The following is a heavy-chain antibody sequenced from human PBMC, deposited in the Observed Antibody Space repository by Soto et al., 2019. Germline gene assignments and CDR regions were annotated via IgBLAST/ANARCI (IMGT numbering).Heavy chain of an antibody. V-gene: IGHV1-18*01. Sequence: QVQRVQSGAEVKKPGASVKVSCKASGYSFSSFGISWVRQAPGQGLEWVGWVSVPSGDTSSAQNFQGRVAVTTDTSTSTAYMEVGSLRSDDTAWYYCARTDRSGGSCYLEYWGEGPLVIVSS. CDR1: GYSFSSFG. D-gene: IGHD2-15*01. J-gene: IGHJ4*02. CDR2: VSVPSGDT. CDR3: ARTDRSGGSCYLEY.